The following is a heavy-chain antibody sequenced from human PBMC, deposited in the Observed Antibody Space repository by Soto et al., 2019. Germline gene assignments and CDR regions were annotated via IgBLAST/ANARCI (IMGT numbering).Heavy chain of an antibody. CDR1: GGSISSYY. CDR2: IYYSGST. V-gene: IGHV4-59*01. Sequence: QVQLQESGPGLVKPSETLSLTCTVSGGSISSYYWSWIRQPPGKGLEWIGYIYYSGSTNYNPSLKSRVTISVDTSKSQFCLKLSSVTAADTAVYYCARGTYYSNYYYYGMDVWGQGTTVTVSS. D-gene: IGHD4-4*01. J-gene: IGHJ6*02. CDR3: ARGTYYSNYYYYGMDV.